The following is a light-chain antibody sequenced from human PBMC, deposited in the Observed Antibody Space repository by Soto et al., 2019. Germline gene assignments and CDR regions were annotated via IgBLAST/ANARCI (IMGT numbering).Light chain of an antibody. Sequence: DIKMTQSPSSLSASVGDRVTITCQASQDISNNLNWYQQNPGKAPNLLIYAASNLETGVPSRFSGSGSGTDLTFTISSLQPEDIATYYCHQYDNLPPTFGPGTKVDLK. J-gene: IGKJ3*01. CDR1: QDISNN. CDR2: AAS. CDR3: HQYDNLPPT. V-gene: IGKV1-33*01.